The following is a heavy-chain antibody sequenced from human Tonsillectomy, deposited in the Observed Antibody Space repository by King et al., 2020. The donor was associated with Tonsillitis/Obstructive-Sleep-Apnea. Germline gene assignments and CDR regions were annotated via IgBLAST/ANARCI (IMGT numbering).Heavy chain of an antibody. V-gene: IGHV5-10-1*03. J-gene: IGHJ5*02. CDR2: IDPSDSYT. CDR3: ARVDCRRASCYTENWFDL. Sequence: VQLVESGAEVKKPGESLRISCKGSGYSFTSYWITWVRQMPGKGLEWMGRIDPSDSYTNYSPSFQGHVTISADKSISTAYLQWSSLKASDTAMYYCARVDCRRASCYTENWFDLWGQGALVTVSS. D-gene: IGHD2-2*02. CDR1: GYSFTSYW.